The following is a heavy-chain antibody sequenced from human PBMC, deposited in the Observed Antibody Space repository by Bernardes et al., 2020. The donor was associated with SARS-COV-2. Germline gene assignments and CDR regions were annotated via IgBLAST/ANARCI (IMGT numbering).Heavy chain of an antibody. CDR1: GGSIRSSSYY. V-gene: IGHV4-39*01. CDR2: LYYRGRT. D-gene: IGHD3-10*01. Sequence: SETLSLTCTVSGGSIRSSSYYWGWIRQPPGKGLEWIGSLYYRGRTYYNPSLKSRVTISVDTSKNQFSLKLSSVTAADTAVYYCARYYGSGSYTDAFDIWGQGTMVTVS. CDR3: ARYYGSGSYTDAFDI. J-gene: IGHJ3*02.